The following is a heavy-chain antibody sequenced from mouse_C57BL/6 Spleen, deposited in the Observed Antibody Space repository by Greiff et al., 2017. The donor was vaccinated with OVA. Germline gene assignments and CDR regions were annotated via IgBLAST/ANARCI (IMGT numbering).Heavy chain of an antibody. CDR1: GYTFTDYY. Sequence: EVQLQQSGPELVKPGASVKISCKASGYTFTDYYMNWVKQSHGKSLEWIGDINPNNGGTSYNQKFKGKATLTVDKSSSTAYMELRSLTSEDSAVYYCARSNVFFDYWGQGTTLTVSS. V-gene: IGHV1-26*01. D-gene: IGHD2-5*01. J-gene: IGHJ2*01. CDR2: INPNNGGT. CDR3: ARSNVFFDY.